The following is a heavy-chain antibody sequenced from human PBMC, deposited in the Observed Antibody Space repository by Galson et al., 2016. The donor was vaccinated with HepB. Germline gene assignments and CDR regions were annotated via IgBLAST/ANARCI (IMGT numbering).Heavy chain of an antibody. J-gene: IGHJ4*02. CDR2: IYPGDSHS. CDR3: ARGSSSWRF. Sequence: QSGAEVKKPGESLKISCKGSGYSFTSYWIGWVRQMPGKGLEWMGIIYPGDSHSRYSPSLQGQVTISADKSINTAYLQWSSLTAQDTAVYYCARGSSSWRFWGQGTLVTVSS. V-gene: IGHV5-51*01. D-gene: IGHD2-15*01. CDR1: GYSFTSYW.